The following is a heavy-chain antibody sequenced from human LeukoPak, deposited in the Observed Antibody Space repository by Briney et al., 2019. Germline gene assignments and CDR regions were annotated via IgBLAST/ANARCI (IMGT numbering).Heavy chain of an antibody. D-gene: IGHD3-10*01. CDR3: ARGPRFGELLWHWFDP. J-gene: IGHJ5*02. Sequence: SETLSLTCTVSGGSISSSSYYWGWIRQPPGKGLEWIGSMYHSGSTYYNPPLKSRVTISEDTSKNQFSLKLRSVTAADTAVYYCARGPRFGELLWHWFDPWGQGTLVTASS. V-gene: IGHV4-39*07. CDR1: GGSISSSSYY. CDR2: MYHSGST.